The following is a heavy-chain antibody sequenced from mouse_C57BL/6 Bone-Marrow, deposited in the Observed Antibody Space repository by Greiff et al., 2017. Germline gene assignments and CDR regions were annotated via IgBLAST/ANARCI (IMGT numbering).Heavy chain of an antibody. D-gene: IGHD3-1*01. J-gene: IGHJ3*01. CDR2: IHPNSGST. V-gene: IGHV1-64*01. CDR3: ARRGFVVPVAY. Sequence: VQLQQPGAELVKPGASVKLSCKASGYTFTSYWMHWVKQRPGQGLEWIGMIHPNSGSTNYNEKFKSKATLTVDKSSSTAYMQLSSLTSEDSAGYYCARRGFVVPVAYWGQGTLVTVSA. CDR1: GYTFTSYW.